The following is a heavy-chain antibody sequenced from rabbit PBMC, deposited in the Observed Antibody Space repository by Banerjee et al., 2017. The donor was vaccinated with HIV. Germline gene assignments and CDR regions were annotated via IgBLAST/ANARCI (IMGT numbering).Heavy chain of an antibody. CDR1: GFSFSSSYH. J-gene: IGHJ4*01. Sequence: QEQLEESGGDLVKPGASLTLTCTASGFSFSSSYHMCWVRQAPGKGLEWIGCFYTGDGSTYCASWVNGRFSISETSSTTVTLQMTTLTAADTATYFCARSYAGYADTSLNLWGQGTLVTVS. CDR3: ARSYAGYADTSLNL. V-gene: IGHV1S45*01. D-gene: IGHD4-2*01. CDR2: FYTGDGST.